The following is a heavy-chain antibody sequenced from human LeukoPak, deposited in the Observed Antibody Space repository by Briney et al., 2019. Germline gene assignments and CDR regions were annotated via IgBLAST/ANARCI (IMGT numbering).Heavy chain of an antibody. D-gene: IGHD2-2*01. J-gene: IGHJ4*02. CDR1: GFTFSSYE. CDR2: ISSSGSTI. CDR3: ARVGSTSDGY. V-gene: IGHV3-48*03. Sequence: GGSLRLSCAASGFTFSSYEMNWVRQAPGKGLEWVSYISSSGSTIYYADSVKGRFTISRDNAKDSLYLQMNSLRAEDTAVYYCARVGSTSDGYWGQGTLVTVSS.